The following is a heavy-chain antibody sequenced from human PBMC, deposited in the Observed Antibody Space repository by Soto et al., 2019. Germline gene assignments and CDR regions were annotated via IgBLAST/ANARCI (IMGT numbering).Heavy chain of an antibody. CDR3: ARRGGSSGWYAFIGSDDYFGMNA. CDR2: IYPGDSDT. J-gene: IGHJ6*02. V-gene: IGHV5-51*01. D-gene: IGHD6-19*01. CDR1: GYSFTSYW. Sequence: PGESLKISCKGSGYSFTSYWIGWVRQMPGKGLEWMGIIYPGDSDTRYSPTFQGQVTISADKSISTAYLQWSSLKASDTAMYYCARRGGSSGWYAFIGSDDYFGMNAGGRGTTVTVS.